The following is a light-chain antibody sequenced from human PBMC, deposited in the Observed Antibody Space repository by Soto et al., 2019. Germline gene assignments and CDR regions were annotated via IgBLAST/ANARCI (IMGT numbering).Light chain of an antibody. Sequence: QSALTQPASVSGSPGQSITISCTGTSSDVGGYNYVSWYQQHPGKAPKLMIYEVSNRPSGVSNRFSGSKSGNTASLTISGLQAEDEADYYCCSYTSCSTLEFGGGTKLTVL. CDR3: CSYTSCSTLE. V-gene: IGLV2-14*01. J-gene: IGLJ3*02. CDR1: SSDVGGYNY. CDR2: EVS.